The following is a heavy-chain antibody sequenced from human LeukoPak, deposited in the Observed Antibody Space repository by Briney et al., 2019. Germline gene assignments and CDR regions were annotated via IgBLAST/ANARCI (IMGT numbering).Heavy chain of an antibody. CDR1: GYSFTSYW. Sequence: GESLKISCKGSGYSFTSYWIGWVRQMPGKGLEWMGIIYPGDSDTRYSPSFQGQVTISADKSISTAYLQRSSLKASDTAMYHCARHRLYYGMDVWGQGTTVTVSS. CDR2: IYPGDSDT. J-gene: IGHJ6*02. D-gene: IGHD4-11*01. V-gene: IGHV5-51*01. CDR3: ARHRLYYGMDV.